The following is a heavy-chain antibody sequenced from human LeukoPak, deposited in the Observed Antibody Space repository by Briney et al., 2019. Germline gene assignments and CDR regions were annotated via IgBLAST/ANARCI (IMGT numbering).Heavy chain of an antibody. J-gene: IGHJ3*02. D-gene: IGHD3-9*01. V-gene: IGHV1-18*01. Sequence: GASVKVSCKAAGYSLITYGISWVRQAPGQGLEWMGWISAYNGNTNYAQKLQGRVTVTTDTSTNTAYMELRSRRSDDTAVYYCARERKSSYDTLTGYYKSDAFDIWGQGTMVTVSS. CDR1: GYSLITYG. CDR3: ARERKSSYDTLTGYYKSDAFDI. CDR2: ISAYNGNT.